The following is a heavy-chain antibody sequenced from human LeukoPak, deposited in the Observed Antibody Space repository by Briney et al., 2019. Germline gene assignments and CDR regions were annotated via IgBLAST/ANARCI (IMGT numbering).Heavy chain of an antibody. J-gene: IGHJ4*02. V-gene: IGHV3-20*04. CDR3: ARGYYYDSSGFAPLFDY. CDR1: GFNFYDNG. CDR2: INWHGGST. D-gene: IGHD3-22*01. Sequence: GGSLRLSCAASGFNFYDNGMSWVRQAPGKGLEWVSGINWHGGSTGYADSVKGRFTISRDNAKNSLNLQMNSLRAEDTALYYCARGYYYDSSGFAPLFDYWGQGALVTVSS.